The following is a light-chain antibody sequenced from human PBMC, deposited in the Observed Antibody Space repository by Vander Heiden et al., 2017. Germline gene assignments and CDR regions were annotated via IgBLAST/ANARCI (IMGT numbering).Light chain of an antibody. CDR3: SSHAGSSAV. CDR1: SSDVGAYNY. J-gene: IGLJ3*02. CDR2: DVT. Sequence: QSALTQPPSASGSPGPSVTISCTGTSSDVGAYNYVSWYQQHPGKAPTLIIYDVTKRPAGVPDRFSGSKSGNTAFLTVSGLQAEDEADYYCSSHAGSSAVFGGGTTVTVL. V-gene: IGLV2-8*01.